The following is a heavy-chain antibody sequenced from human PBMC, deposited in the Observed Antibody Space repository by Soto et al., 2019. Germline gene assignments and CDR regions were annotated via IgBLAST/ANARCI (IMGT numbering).Heavy chain of an antibody. CDR2: ISYDGSNK. CDR1: GFTFSIYG. CDR3: AKGLEAIFCGFMDV. V-gene: IGHV3-30*18. D-gene: IGHD3-3*01. J-gene: IGHJ6*02. Sequence: PGGSLRLSCAASGFTFSIYGMHLVRQSPGKGLEWVAVISYDGSNKYYADSVKGRFTISRDNSKNTLYLQMNSLRAEDTAVYYCAKGLEAIFCGFMDVWCQGASIPVSS.